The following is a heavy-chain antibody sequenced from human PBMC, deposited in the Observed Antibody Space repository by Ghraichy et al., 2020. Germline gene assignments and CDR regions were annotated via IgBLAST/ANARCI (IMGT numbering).Heavy chain of an antibody. CDR1: GYTFTSYD. CDR2: ISTDNGNT. V-gene: IGHV1-18*04. CDR3: ARDIWGARYGLGSFDP. J-gene: IGHJ5*02. D-gene: IGHD3-10*01. Sequence: ASVKVSCKASGYTFTSYDISWVRQAPGQGLEWMGWISTDNGNTSYAQNLQGRVSLTTDTSTSTAYMELRSLRSDDTAVYYCARDIWGARYGLGSFDPWGQGTLVTVSS.